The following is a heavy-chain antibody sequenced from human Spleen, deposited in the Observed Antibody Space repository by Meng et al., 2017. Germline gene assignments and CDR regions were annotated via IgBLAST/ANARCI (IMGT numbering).Heavy chain of an antibody. J-gene: IGHJ4*02. CDR3: ATRGNPYLDR. CDR2: INIYNGIT. Sequence: QAQLVQSGAEVKKPGASVKVSCKVSDYTLTSDGFSWVRQAPGQGLQWMGWINIYNGITNYGRNFQGRVTLTTDTSTSTGYMELRSLTSDDTAVYYCATRGNPYLDRWGQGTLVTVSS. V-gene: IGHV1-18*04. CDR1: DYTLTSDG.